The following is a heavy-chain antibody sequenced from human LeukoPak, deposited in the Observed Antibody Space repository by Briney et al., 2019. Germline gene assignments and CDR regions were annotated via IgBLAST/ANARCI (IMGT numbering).Heavy chain of an antibody. D-gene: IGHD1-26*01. Sequence: PSETLSLTCTVYGGSFSGYYWHWIRQPPGKGLEWIGEINHSGSTNYNPSLKSRVTISVDTSKNQFSLRLSSVTAADTAVYYCARISGSYSSYWGQGTLDTVSS. CDR3: ARISGSYSSY. CDR1: GGSFSGYY. V-gene: IGHV4-34*01. J-gene: IGHJ4*02. CDR2: INHSGST.